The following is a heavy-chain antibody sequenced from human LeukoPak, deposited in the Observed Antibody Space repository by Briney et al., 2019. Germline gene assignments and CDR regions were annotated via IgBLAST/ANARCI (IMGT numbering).Heavy chain of an antibody. CDR3: AKDSRSSAYFSQH. CDR2: ISYDGSNK. D-gene: IGHD3-22*01. Sequence: GGSLRLSCAASGFTFSSYGMHWVRQAPGKGLEWVAVISYDGSNKYYADSVKGRYTISRDNSKNTLYLQMYSLRAEDTAVYYCAKDSRSSAYFSQHWDQGTLVTVSS. CDR1: GFTFSSYG. V-gene: IGHV3-30*18. J-gene: IGHJ1*01.